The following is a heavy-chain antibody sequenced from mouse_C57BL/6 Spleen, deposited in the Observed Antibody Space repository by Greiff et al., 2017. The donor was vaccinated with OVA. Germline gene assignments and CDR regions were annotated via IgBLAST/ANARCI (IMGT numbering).Heavy chain of an antibody. J-gene: IGHJ2*01. Sequence: QVQLQQPGAELVKPGASVKLSCKASGYTFTSYWMHWVKQRPGQGLEWIGMIHPNSGGTNYNEKFKCKATLTVDKSSSTAYMQLSSLTSEDSAVYYCASRVLYYLDYWGQGTTLTVSS. D-gene: IGHD5-1*01. CDR1: GYTFTSYW. CDR2: IHPNSGGT. CDR3: ASRVLYYLDY. V-gene: IGHV1-64*01.